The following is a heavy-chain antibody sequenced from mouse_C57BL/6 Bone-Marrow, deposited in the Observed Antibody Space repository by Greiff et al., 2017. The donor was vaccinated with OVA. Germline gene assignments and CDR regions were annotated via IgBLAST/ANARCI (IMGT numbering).Heavy chain of an antibody. V-gene: IGHV1-69*01. CDR2: IDPSDSYT. CDR3: ARTFCYSYPYAMDY. J-gene: IGHJ4*01. Sequence: VQLQQPGAELVMPGASVKLSCKASGYTFTSYWMHWVKQRPGQGLEWIGEIDPSDSYTNYNQKFKGKSILTVDKSSSTAYMQLSSLTSADSAVYYCARTFCYSYPYAMDYWGQGTSVTVSS. D-gene: IGHD2-12*01. CDR1: GYTFTSYW.